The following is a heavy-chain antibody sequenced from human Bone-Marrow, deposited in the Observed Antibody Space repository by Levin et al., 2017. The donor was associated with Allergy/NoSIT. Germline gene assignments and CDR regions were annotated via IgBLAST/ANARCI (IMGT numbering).Heavy chain of an antibody. V-gene: IGHV1-18*01. CDR1: GYIFTSYA. CDR2: ISGYNGNT. CDR3: ARVVLRGVGGVYPARDY. Sequence: GASVKVSCKTSGYIFTSYATSWVRQAPGQGLEWMGWISGYNGNTNYAQKFQDRVTMTTDTSTSTAYMELRSLRSDDTAVYYCARVVLRGVGGVYPARDYWGQGTLVTVSS. J-gene: IGHJ4*02. D-gene: IGHD3-3*01.